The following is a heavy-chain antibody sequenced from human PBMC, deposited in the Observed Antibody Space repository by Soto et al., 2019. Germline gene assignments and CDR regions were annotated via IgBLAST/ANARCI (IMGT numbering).Heavy chain of an antibody. Sequence: QVQLVESGGGVVQPGRSLRLSCAASGFTFSSYGMHWVRQAPGKGLEWVAVIWYDGSNKYYADSVKGRFTISRDNSKNTLYLQMNSLRAEDTAMYYCARDHALVAGRPWGQGTLVTVSS. V-gene: IGHV3-33*01. D-gene: IGHD6-19*01. CDR1: GFTFSSYG. CDR3: ARDHALVAGRP. CDR2: IWYDGSNK. J-gene: IGHJ5*02.